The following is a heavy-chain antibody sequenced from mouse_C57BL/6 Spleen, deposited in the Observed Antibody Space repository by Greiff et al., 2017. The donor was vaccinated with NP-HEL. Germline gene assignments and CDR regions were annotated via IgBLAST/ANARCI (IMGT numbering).Heavy chain of an antibody. CDR1: GYSFTGYY. CDR2: INPSTGGT. CDR3: AISTWARFAT. D-gene: IGHD4-1*01. V-gene: IGHV1-42*01. J-gene: IGHJ3*01. Sequence: EVQLQQSGPELVKPGASVKISCKASGYSFTGYYMNWVKQSPEKSLEWIGEINPSTGGTTYNQKFKAKATLTVDKSSSTAYMQLKSLTSEDSAVYTCAISTWARFATGGQGTLATVPA.